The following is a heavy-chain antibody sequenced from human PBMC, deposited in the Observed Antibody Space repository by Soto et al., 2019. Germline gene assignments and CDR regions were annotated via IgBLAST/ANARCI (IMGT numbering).Heavy chain of an antibody. CDR3: ASLNGPGSWYLYRYYHGMDV. V-gene: IGHV4-59*12. D-gene: IGHD6-13*01. CDR2: IHYSGSI. J-gene: IGHJ6*02. CDR1: GGSISYEYYH. Sequence: PSETLSLTCTVSGGSISYEYYHWTWIRQSPGKDLEWIGYIHYSGSINYNPSFKSRVTISVDTSKNQFSLKLSSVTAADTAVYYCASLNGPGSWYLYRYYHGMDVWGQGTTVTVSS.